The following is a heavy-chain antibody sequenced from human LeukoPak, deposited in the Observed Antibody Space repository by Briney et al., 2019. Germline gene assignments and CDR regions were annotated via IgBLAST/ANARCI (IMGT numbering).Heavy chain of an antibody. J-gene: IGHJ6*03. D-gene: IGHD2-2*01. CDR2: IKPNSGDT. CDR3: ARADSVPAGDYHYWYTDV. V-gene: IGHV1-2*02. CDR1: GFTLTDY. Sequence: GASVKVSCKASGFTLTDYIHWVRQDPRQGLQWMGWIKPNSGDTDYAQKFQGRVTMTRDTSISTVYMELSSLRSDDTAVYYCARADSVPAGDYHYWYTDVWGKGTTVTVS.